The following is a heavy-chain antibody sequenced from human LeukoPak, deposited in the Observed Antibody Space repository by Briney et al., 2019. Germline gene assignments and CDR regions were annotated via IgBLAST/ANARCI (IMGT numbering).Heavy chain of an antibody. CDR1: GFTFDDYG. CDR3: AREGDDAAAFDI. J-gene: IGHJ3*02. V-gene: IGHV3-20*04. Sequence: GGSLRLSCAASGFTFDDYGMSWVRQAPGKGLEWVSGINWNGGSTGYADSVKGRFPISRDNDKNSLYLQMHSLSAEDTAMYYCAREGDDAAAFDIWGQGTMATVSS. CDR2: INWNGGST. D-gene: IGHD1-26*01.